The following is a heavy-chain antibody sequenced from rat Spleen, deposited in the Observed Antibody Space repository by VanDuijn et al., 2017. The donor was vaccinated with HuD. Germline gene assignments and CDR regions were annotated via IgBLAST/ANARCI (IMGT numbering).Heavy chain of an antibody. CDR2: ISYDGTRT. V-gene: IGHV5-29*01. Sequence: EVQLVESGGGLVQPGRSLKLSCAASGFTFSNYGMAWVRQAPTKGLDWVATISYDGTRTFYRDSVKGRFTISRDNAKSTLYLQMDSLRSEDTATYYCARHRNYGGIPFDYWGQGVMVKVSS. J-gene: IGHJ2*01. CDR3: ARHRNYGGIPFDY. D-gene: IGHD1-11*01. CDR1: GFTFSNYG.